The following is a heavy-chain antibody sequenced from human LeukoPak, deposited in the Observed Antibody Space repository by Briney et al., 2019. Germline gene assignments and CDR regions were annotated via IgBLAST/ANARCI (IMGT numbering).Heavy chain of an antibody. J-gene: IGHJ6*02. CDR1: GFTFSSDW. CDR3: ARAHYDFWSGYSNGMDV. V-gene: IGHV3-74*01. Sequence: GGSLRLSCAASGFTFSSDWMHWVRQVLGKGLVWVSRINTDGSFTGYVDSVKGRFTISRDNAKNTLYLQMNSLRAEDTAVYYCARAHYDFWSGYSNGMDVWGQGTTVTVSS. D-gene: IGHD3-3*01. CDR2: INTDGSFT.